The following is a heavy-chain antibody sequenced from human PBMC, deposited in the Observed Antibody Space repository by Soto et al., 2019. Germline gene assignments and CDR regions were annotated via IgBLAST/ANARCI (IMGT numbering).Heavy chain of an antibody. CDR3: ARSGYDSAYYFDY. CDR1: GGSISSSSYY. Sequence: SETLSLTCTVSGGSISSSSYYWGWIRQPPGKGLEWIGSTYYSGSTYYNPSLKSRVTISADTSKNQFSPKLSSGTAADTAVYYCARSGYDSAYYFDYWGLGTLVTVSS. CDR2: TYYSGST. V-gene: IGHV4-39*01. D-gene: IGHD5-12*01. J-gene: IGHJ4*01.